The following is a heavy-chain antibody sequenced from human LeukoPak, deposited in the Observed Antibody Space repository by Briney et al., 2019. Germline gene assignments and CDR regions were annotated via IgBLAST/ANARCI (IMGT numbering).Heavy chain of an antibody. CDR3: ARLHWNPGDY. CDR1: GFTFSNYY. CDR2: ISTSSGYI. Sequence: GGSLRLSCAASGFTFSNYYMNWVRQAPGKGLEWVSSISTSSGYIYYADSVKGRFTISRDNAKNSLYLQMNSLRAEDAAVYYCARLHWNPGDYWGQGTLVTVSS. V-gene: IGHV3-21*01. J-gene: IGHJ4*02. D-gene: IGHD1-1*01.